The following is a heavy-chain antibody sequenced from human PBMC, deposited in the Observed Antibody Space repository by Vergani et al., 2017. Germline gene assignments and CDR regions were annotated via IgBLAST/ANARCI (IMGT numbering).Heavy chain of an antibody. Sequence: QVQLQQWGAGLLKPSETLSLTCAVYGGSFSGYYWSWIRQPPGKGLEWIGYIYYSGSTYYNPSLKSRVTISVDTSKNQFSLKLSSVTAADTAVYYCARGGYDKYMDVWGKGTTVTVSS. CDR2: IYYSGST. CDR1: GGSFSGYY. J-gene: IGHJ6*03. V-gene: IGHV4-34*01. CDR3: ARGGYDKYMDV. D-gene: IGHD5-12*01.